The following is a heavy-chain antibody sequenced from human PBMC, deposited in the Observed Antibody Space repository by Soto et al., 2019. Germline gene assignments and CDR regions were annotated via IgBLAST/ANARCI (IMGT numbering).Heavy chain of an antibody. CDR1: GFTFSSYA. CDR2: ISYDGSNK. Sequence: PGGSLRLSCAASGFTFSSYAMHWVRQAPGKGLEWVAVISYDGSNKYYADPVKGRFTISRDNSKNTLYLQMNSLRAEDTAVYYCARDWAAAGIYWYFDLWGRGTLVTVSS. V-gene: IGHV3-30-3*01. CDR3: ARDWAAAGIYWYFDL. J-gene: IGHJ2*01. D-gene: IGHD6-13*01.